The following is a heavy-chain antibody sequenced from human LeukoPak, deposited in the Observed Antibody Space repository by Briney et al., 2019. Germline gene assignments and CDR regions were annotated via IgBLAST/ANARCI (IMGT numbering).Heavy chain of an antibody. CDR3: AKDRGAYCSGGSCYGDFDY. V-gene: IGHV3-23*01. J-gene: IGHJ4*02. CDR2: ISASGGST. D-gene: IGHD2-15*01. CDR1: GFTFSSYA. Sequence: GGSLRLSCAASGFTFSSYAMSWVRQAPGKGLEWVSAISASGGSTYYADSVKGRLTISRDNSKNTLYLQLNSLRAEDTAVYYCAKDRGAYCSGGSCYGDFDYWGQGTLVTVSS.